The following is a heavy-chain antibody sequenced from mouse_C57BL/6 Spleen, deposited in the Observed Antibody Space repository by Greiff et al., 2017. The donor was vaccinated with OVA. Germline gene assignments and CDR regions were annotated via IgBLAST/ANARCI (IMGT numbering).Heavy chain of an antibody. D-gene: IGHD1-1*01. CDR1: GFTFSSYG. CDR3: ARHAYYYGSSYTCDY. V-gene: IGHV5-6*01. J-gene: IGHJ2*01. CDR2: ISSGGSYT. Sequence: VQLKESGGDLVKPGGSLKLSCAASGFTFSSYGMSWVRQTPDKRLEWVATISSGGSYTYYPDSVKGRFTISRDNAKNTLYLQMSSLKSEDTAMYYCARHAYYYGSSYTCDYWGQGTTLTVSS.